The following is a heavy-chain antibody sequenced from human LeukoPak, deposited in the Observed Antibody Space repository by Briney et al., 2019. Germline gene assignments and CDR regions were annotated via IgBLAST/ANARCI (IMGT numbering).Heavy chain of an antibody. Sequence: GGSLRLSCAASGFTFSTYAVNWVRQAPGKGLEWVSYISSSSSTIYYADSVKGRFTISRDNSKNTLYLQMNSLRAEDTAVYYCAKEPSWGQVLRYFDWLLTFDYWGQGTLVTVSS. D-gene: IGHD3-9*01. J-gene: IGHJ4*02. CDR3: AKEPSWGQVLRYFDWLLTFDY. CDR2: ISSSSSTI. V-gene: IGHV3-48*01. CDR1: GFTFSTYA.